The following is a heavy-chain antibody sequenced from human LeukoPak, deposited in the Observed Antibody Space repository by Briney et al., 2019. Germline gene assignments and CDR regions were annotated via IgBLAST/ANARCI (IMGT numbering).Heavy chain of an antibody. CDR1: GYTFTGYH. CDR2: IIPIFGTS. CDR3: ARRGAVAGYNFDY. Sequence: GASVKVSCKASGYTFTGYHMHWVRQAPGQGLEWMGEIIPIFGTSNYAQKFQGRLTITADESTSTAYMELSSLRSEDTAVYYCARRGAVAGYNFDYWGQGTLVTVSS. V-gene: IGHV1-69*13. D-gene: IGHD6-19*01. J-gene: IGHJ4*02.